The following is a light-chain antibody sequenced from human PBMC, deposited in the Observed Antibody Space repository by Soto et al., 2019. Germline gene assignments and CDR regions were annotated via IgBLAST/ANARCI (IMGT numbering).Light chain of an antibody. V-gene: IGLV1-44*01. CDR2: STN. J-gene: IGLJ2*01. CDR1: NSNIGANT. Sequence: QLVLTQPPSASGTPGQRVTISCSGGNSNIGANTVNWYQQLPGTAPKLLIYSTNLRPSGVPDRFSGSKSDTSGSLVISGLQSEDEADYYCAAWDDRLNGPVFGGGTKVTVL. CDR3: AAWDDRLNGPV.